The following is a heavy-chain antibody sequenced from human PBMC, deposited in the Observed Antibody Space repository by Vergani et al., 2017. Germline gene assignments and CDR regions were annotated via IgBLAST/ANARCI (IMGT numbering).Heavy chain of an antibody. CDR1: GFTFSHYS. Sequence: EVQMVESGGGLVKPGGSLRLSCVASGFTFSHYSMNWVRQAPGKGLEWVSSISGNNDDVYYADSVKGRFNISRDNAKNSLYLDMSSLRAEDTAVYYCASSKDPGTFDYWGQGTLVTVSS. J-gene: IGHJ4*02. D-gene: IGHD2-2*01. CDR2: ISGNNDDV. V-gene: IGHV3-21*01. CDR3: ASSKDPGTFDY.